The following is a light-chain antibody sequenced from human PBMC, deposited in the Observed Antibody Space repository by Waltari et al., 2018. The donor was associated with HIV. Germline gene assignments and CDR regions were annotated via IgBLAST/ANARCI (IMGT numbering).Light chain of an antibody. CDR3: CSYGGSSNWV. CDR2: EGI. J-gene: IGLJ3*02. CDR1: SSDVGNYNL. Sequence: QSALTQPASVSGSPGQSITISCTGTSSDVGNYNLVSWYQQYPGKAPKLMIYEGIKRPSGVSNRISGSKSGNTASLTISGLQAEDEADYYCCSYGGSSNWVFGGGTKLTVL. V-gene: IGLV2-23*01.